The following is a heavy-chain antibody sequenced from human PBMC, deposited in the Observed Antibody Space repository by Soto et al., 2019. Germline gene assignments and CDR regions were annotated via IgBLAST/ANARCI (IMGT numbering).Heavy chain of an antibody. CDR2: IIPIFGTT. Sequence: QVQLVQSGAEVKKPGSSVKVSCKASGGTFSSYGITWVRQAPGQGLEWMGGIIPIFGTTNYAQKFQGRITITAHESTSTAYMELSSLRSEDTAVYYCARGPGGQGTYWYFDLWGRGTLVTVSS. J-gene: IGHJ2*01. CDR1: GGTFSSYG. CDR3: ARGPGGQGTYWYFDL. V-gene: IGHV1-69*12. D-gene: IGHD3-16*01.